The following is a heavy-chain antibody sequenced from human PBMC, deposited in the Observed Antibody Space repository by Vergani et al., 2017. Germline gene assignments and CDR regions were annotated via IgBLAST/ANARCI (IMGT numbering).Heavy chain of an antibody. J-gene: IGHJ3*01. CDR2: INNNGGST. CDR3: AKVCGRTSCPEGGGAFDV. D-gene: IGHD2-2*01. V-gene: IGHV3-23*01. CDR1: GFTFNSYA. Sequence: QLLESGGGLIQPGGSLRLSCAASGFTFNSYAMTWVRQAPGKGLEWVSGINNNGGSTYYVDSVKGRFTISRDNSKNTLYLQMTDLRAEDTATYYWAKVCGRTSCPEGGGAFDVWGHGTMVTVSS.